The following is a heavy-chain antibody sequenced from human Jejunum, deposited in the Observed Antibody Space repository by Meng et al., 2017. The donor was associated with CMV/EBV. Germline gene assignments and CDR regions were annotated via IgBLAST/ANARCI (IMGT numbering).Heavy chain of an antibody. CDR1: TFRGSA. D-gene: IGHD4-11*01. V-gene: IGHV3-73*01. CDR2: IRGKAHSYAT. CDR3: TRADSSNYGSLFDY. Sequence: TFRGSAVHWVRQASGKGVEWVGRIRGKAHSYATAYAASVKGRFTISRDDSKNTAYLQMNSLKTEDTAVYYCTRADSSNYGSLFDYWGQGTLVTSPQ. J-gene: IGHJ4*02.